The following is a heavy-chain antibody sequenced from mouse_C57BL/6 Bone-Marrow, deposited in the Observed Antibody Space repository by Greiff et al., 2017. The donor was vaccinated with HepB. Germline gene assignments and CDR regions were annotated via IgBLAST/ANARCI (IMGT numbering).Heavy chain of an antibody. Sequence: VQLQQPGAELVKPGASVKMSCKASGYTFTSYWITWVKQRPGQGLEWIGDIYPGSGSTNYNEKFKSKATLTVDTSSSTAYMQLSSLTSEDSAVYYCASDYYDSSSYYFDYWGQGTTLTVSS. CDR2: IYPGSGST. D-gene: IGHD1-1*01. CDR3: ASDYYDSSSYYFDY. J-gene: IGHJ2*01. V-gene: IGHV1-55*01. CDR1: GYTFTSYW.